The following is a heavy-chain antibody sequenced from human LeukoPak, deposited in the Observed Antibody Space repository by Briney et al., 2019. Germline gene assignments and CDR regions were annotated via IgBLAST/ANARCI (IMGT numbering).Heavy chain of an antibody. CDR1: GYTFTSYG. D-gene: IGHD3-3*01. CDR2: IMPIFDTA. J-gene: IGHJ4*02. Sequence: SVKVSCKASGYTFTSYGISWVRQAPGQGLEWMGGIMPIFDTADYAQKFQGRITITADESTSTVYMELSSLRSEDTAVYYCAREEERIAIFGVTNSRFDYWGQGTLVTVSS. CDR3: AREEERIAIFGVTNSRFDY. V-gene: IGHV1-69*13.